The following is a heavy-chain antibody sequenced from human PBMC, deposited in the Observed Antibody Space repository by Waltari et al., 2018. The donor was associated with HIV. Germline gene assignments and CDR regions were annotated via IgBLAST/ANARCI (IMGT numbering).Heavy chain of an antibody. Sequence: QVQLQESGPGLVKPSETLSLTCTVSGGSVSSGTYYWSWIRQPPGKGLEFFGYIYYSGSANYNPSLKCRVTISVDTSKNQFSLKLRSVTAADTAVYYCARSSVAGTGDYWGQGTLVTVSS. CDR1: GGSVSSGTYY. J-gene: IGHJ4*02. V-gene: IGHV4-61*01. CDR2: IYYSGSA. D-gene: IGHD6-19*01. CDR3: ARSSVAGTGDY.